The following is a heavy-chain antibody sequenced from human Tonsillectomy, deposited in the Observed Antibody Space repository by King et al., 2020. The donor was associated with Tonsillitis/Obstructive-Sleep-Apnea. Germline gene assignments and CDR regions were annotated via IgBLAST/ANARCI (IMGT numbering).Heavy chain of an antibody. CDR3: VRHSRDSSWGDYFYYMDV. Sequence: LQLQESGPGLVKPSETLSLTCIVSGGSVSSSDYYWGWIRQPPGKGLEWIGTIYYDGTTYYNPPLKSRVTISVAPSKNQFSLNLNSVTAADTAVYYCVRHSRDSSWGDYFYYMDVWGKGTTVTVSS. V-gene: IGHV4-39*01. CDR2: IYYDGTT. J-gene: IGHJ6*03. CDR1: GGSVSSSDYY. D-gene: IGHD3-16*01.